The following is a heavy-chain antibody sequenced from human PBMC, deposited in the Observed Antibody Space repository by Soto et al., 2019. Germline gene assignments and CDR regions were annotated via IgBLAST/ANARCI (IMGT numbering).Heavy chain of an antibody. CDR3: AHRRIGGSQWNYGELDY. V-gene: IGHV2-5*02. CDR1: TSGVG. CDR2: IYWDDDK. Sequence: TSGVGVGWVRQPPGKALEWLLFIYWDDDKRYSPSLRSRLTITKDTSKNQVVLTMTNMAPVDTATYFCAHRRIGGSQWNYGELDYWGQGTLVTVSS. J-gene: IGHJ4*02. D-gene: IGHD1-7*01.